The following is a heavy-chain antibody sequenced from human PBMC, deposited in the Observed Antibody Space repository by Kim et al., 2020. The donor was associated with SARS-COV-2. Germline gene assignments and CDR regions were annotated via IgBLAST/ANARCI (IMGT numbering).Heavy chain of an antibody. CDR1: GGSFSGYY. Sequence: SETLSLTCAVYGGSFSGYYWSWIRQPPGKGLEWIGEISHSGSTNYNPSLKSRVTISVDTSKNQFSLMLSAVTAADPAVYYCARGVWVRGVIIEPWGQGTLVTVSS. J-gene: IGHJ5*02. D-gene: IGHD3-10*01. CDR3: ARGVWVRGVIIEP. CDR2: ISHSGST. V-gene: IGHV4-34*01.